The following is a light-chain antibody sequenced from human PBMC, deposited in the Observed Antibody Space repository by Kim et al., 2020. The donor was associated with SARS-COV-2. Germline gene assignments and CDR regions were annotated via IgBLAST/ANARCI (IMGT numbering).Light chain of an antibody. J-gene: IGLJ2*01. V-gene: IGLV2-8*01. CDR1: SSDVGGYNY. Sequence: QSVLTQPPSASGSPGQSVTISCTGTSSDVGGYNYVSWYLQHPGKAPKLMIYEVTKRPSGVPDRFSGSKSGNTASLTVSGLQAEDEADYYCSSYADSNSLLFGGGTKLTVL. CDR3: SSYADSNSLL. CDR2: EVT.